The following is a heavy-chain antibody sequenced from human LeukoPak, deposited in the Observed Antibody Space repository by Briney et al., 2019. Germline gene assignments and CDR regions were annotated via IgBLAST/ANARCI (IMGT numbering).Heavy chain of an antibody. J-gene: IGHJ6*03. CDR2: IYYSGST. V-gene: IGHV4-39*01. CDR1: GGSISSSSYY. Sequence: SEPLSLTCAVSGGSISSSSYYWGWIRQPPGKGLEWIGSIYYSGSTYYNPSLKSRVTISVDTSKTQFSLKLSSVTAADTAVYYCARQGYYYYYMDVWGKGTTVTISS. CDR3: ARQGYYYYYMDV.